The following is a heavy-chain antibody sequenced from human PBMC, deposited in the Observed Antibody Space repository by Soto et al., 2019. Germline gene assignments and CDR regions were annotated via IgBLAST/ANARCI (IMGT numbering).Heavy chain of an antibody. CDR3: ARAPRGAARQQYAFDI. CDR2: IIPIVGTA. V-gene: IGHV1-69*01. CDR1: GGTFSSYA. D-gene: IGHD6-6*01. Sequence: QVQLVQSGAEVKKPGSSVKVSCKASGGTFSSYAISWVRQAPGQGLEWMGGIIPIVGTANYAQKVQGRVTITADESTSTAYMELSSLRSEDTAVYYCARAPRGAARQQYAFDIWGQGTMVTVSS. J-gene: IGHJ3*02.